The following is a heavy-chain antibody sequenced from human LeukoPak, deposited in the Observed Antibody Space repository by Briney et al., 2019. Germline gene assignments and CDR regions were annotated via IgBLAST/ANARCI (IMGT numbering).Heavy chain of an antibody. CDR1: NGSINSNSNY. Sequence: SETLSLTCTLSNGSINSNSNYWGWVRQPPGKRLEWIGSIYYTGKTYYNASLKSRISISLETSKNQFSLMLNSVTAADTAMYYCARDFGSSSWGWFDPWGQGTMVIVSS. V-gene: IGHV4-39*07. CDR2: IYYTGKT. CDR3: ARDFGSSSWGWFDP. D-gene: IGHD6-6*01. J-gene: IGHJ5*02.